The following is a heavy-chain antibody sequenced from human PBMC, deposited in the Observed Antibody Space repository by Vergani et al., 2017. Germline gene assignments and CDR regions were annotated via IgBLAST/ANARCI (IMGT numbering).Heavy chain of an antibody. Sequence: QVQLQESGPGLVKPSQTLSLTCTVSGGSISSGSYYWSWIRQPAGKGLEWIGRIYTSGSTNYNPSLKSLVTISVDTSKNQFSRKLSSVPAADTAVYYCARDLMAYYYDSSGSTLYWYFDLWGRGTLVTVSS. CDR1: GGSISSGSYY. V-gene: IGHV4-61*02. CDR2: IYTSGST. D-gene: IGHD3-22*01. CDR3: ARDLMAYYYDSSGSTLYWYFDL. J-gene: IGHJ2*01.